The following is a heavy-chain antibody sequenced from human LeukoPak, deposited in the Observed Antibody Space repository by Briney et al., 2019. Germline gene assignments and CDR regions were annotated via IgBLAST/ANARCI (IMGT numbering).Heavy chain of an antibody. CDR2: IRYDGSNK. V-gene: IGHV3-30*02. J-gene: IGHJ4*02. D-gene: IGHD6-6*01. CDR3: AKDAGTYSSSSWADY. CDR1: GFTFSSYG. Sequence: GGSLRLSCAASGFTFSSYGMHWVRQAPGKGLEWVAVIRYDGSNKYYADSVKGRFTISRDNSKNTLYLQMNSLRAEDTAVYYCAKDAGTYSSSSWADYWGQGTLVTVSS.